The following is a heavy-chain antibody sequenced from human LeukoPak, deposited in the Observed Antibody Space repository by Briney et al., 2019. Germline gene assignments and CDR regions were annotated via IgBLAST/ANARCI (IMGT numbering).Heavy chain of an antibody. CDR1: GFTFSNYA. CDR2: ISGSGGST. J-gene: IGHJ4*02. CDR3: ARASDYDSGGYYIGGTFDY. D-gene: IGHD3-22*01. V-gene: IGHV3-23*01. Sequence: EGSVRLSCAASGFTFSNYAMSWVRQAPGKGLEWVSSISGSGGSTDYADSVKGRFTISRDNSKNTLYLQMNSLRAEDTAVYYCARASDYDSGGYYIGGTFDYWGQGTLVTVSS.